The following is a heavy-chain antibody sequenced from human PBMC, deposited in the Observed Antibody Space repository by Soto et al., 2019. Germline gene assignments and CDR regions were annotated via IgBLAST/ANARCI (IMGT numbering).Heavy chain of an antibody. J-gene: IGHJ6*02. V-gene: IGHV1-18*01. CDR3: AMVDVDVTPSPQDV. CDR1: GYTFTRYG. D-gene: IGHD2-2*03. CDR2: INTYNGNT. Sequence: QVQLVQSGAEVKNPGASVKVSCKASGYTFTRYGIGWARQAPGQGLEWMGWINTYNGNTNYAQNVQGRVTLTTDTSTSTAYMELRSRRSNDTAIYYCAMVDVDVTPSPQDVWGQGTTVIVSS.